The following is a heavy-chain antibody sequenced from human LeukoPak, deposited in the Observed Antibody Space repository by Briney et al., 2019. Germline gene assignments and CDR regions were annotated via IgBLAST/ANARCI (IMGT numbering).Heavy chain of an antibody. V-gene: IGHV3-21*01. CDR2: ISSSSSYI. J-gene: IGHJ6*02. CDR3: ARSRAITIFGVVTPLGMDV. Sequence: TPGGSLRLSCAASGFTFSSYSMNWVRQAPGKGLEWVSSISSSSSYIYYADAVKGRFTISRDNAKNSLYLQMNSLRAEDTAVYYCARSRAITIFGVVTPLGMDVWGQGTTVTVSS. D-gene: IGHD3-3*01. CDR1: GFTFSSYS.